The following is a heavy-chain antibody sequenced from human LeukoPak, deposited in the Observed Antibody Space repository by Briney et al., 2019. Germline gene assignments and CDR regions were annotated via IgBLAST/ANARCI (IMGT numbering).Heavy chain of an antibody. Sequence: GRSLRLSCAASGFTFSSYGMHWVRQAPGKGLEWVAVISYDGSNKYYADSVKGRFTISRDNSKNTLYLQMDSMRAEDTAVYYCARDPYCSSTSCSSYYYYGMDVWGQGTTVTVSS. V-gene: IGHV3-30-3*01. D-gene: IGHD2-2*01. J-gene: IGHJ6*02. CDR2: ISYDGSNK. CDR3: ARDPYCSSTSCSSYYYYGMDV. CDR1: GFTFSSYG.